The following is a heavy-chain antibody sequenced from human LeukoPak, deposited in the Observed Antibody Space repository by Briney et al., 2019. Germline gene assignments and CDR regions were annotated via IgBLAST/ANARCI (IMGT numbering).Heavy chain of an antibody. CDR1: GGSISSSDYY. D-gene: IGHD2-15*01. V-gene: IGHV4-39*01. Sequence: SETLSLTCTVSGGSISSSDYYWGWIRQPPGKGLEWIGSIYYGGSTYYTPSLKSRVTISVDTSMNQFSLKLSFVTTADTAVHYCARALGYCSGGSCTRGYNWFDPWGQGTQVTVPS. J-gene: IGHJ5*02. CDR2: IYYGGST. CDR3: ARALGYCSGGSCTRGYNWFDP.